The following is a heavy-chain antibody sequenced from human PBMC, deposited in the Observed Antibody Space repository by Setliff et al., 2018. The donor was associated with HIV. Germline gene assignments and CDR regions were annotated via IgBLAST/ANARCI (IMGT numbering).Heavy chain of an antibody. D-gene: IGHD3-3*01. V-gene: IGHV1-8*02. Sequence: GASVKVSCKASGYTFTNYDINWVRQAPGQGLEWMGWMNPNSGNTGYAQKFQGRDTMTRNTSIRTAYMELSSLRSEDTAVYYCARGHLDYNFWDEVLGNWFDPWGQGALVTVSS. CDR2: MNPNSGNT. CDR1: GYTFTNYD. CDR3: ARGHLDYNFWDEVLGNWFDP. J-gene: IGHJ5*02.